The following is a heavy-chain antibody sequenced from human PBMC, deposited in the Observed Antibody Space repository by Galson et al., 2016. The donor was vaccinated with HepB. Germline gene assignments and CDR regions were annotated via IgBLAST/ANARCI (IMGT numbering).Heavy chain of an antibody. CDR2: IAWDGGSS. Sequence: SLRLSCAASGFTFDDHLMHWVRQVPGKGLEWVSLIAWDGGSSYSADSVRGRFTVSRDNSKNSLYLQMDTLRNDDAAVYFCGRGHGGNWWLVDSWGQGTLVIVSS. D-gene: IGHD2-8*02. V-gene: IGHV3-43*01. CDR3: GRGHGGNWWLVDS. CDR1: GFTFDDHL. J-gene: IGHJ4*02.